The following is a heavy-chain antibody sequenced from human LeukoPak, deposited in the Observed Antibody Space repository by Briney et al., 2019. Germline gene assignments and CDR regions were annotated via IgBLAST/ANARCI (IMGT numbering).Heavy chain of an antibody. Sequence: SETLSLTCTVSGGSISSYYWSWIRQPPGKGLEWIGYIYYSGSTNYNPSLKSRVTISVDTSKNQFSLKLSSVTAADTAVYHCARRAVAGRYYGMDVWGQGTTVTVSS. CDR3: ARRAVAGRYYGMDV. D-gene: IGHD6-19*01. J-gene: IGHJ6*02. CDR2: IYYSGST. CDR1: GGSISSYY. V-gene: IGHV4-59*08.